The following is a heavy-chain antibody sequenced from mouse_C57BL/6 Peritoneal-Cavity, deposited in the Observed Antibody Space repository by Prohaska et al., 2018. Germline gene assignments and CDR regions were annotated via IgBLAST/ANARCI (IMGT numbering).Heavy chain of an antibody. CDR3: ARTGWLLRLDY. D-gene: IGHD2-3*01. Sequence: QFPGNKLEWMGYISYDGSNNYNPSLKNRISITRDTSKNQFFLKLNSVTTEDTATYYCARTGWLLRLDYWGQGTSVTVSS. J-gene: IGHJ4*01. CDR2: ISYDGSN. V-gene: IGHV3-6*01.